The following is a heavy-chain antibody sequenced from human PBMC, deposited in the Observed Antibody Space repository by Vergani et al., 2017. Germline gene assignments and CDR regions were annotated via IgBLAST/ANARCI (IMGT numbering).Heavy chain of an antibody. V-gene: IGHV4-4*09. Sequence: QVQLQESGPGLVKPSETLSLTCTVSGGSISSYYWSWIRQPPGKGLEWIGYIYTSGSTNYNPSLKSRVTISVDTSKNQFSLKLSSVTAADTAVYYCARETYGDSLDYWGQGTLVTVSS. CDR2: IYTSGST. J-gene: IGHJ4*02. CDR1: GGSISSYY. CDR3: ARETYGDSLDY. D-gene: IGHD4-17*01.